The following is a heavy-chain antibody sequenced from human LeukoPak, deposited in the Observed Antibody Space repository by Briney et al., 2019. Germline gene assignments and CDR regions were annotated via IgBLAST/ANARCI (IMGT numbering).Heavy chain of an antibody. CDR3: TRGSIAYYYMDV. D-gene: IGHD3-22*01. J-gene: IGHJ6*03. Sequence: SETLSLTCTVSGYSISSDSYWGWVRQPPGKGLEWIASIYHSGSTHYSPSLKSRVTISRDTSKNQFSLKLSSVTAADTAVYYCTRGSIAYYYMDVWGKGTTVTISS. CDR2: IYHSGST. CDR1: GYSISSDSY. V-gene: IGHV4-38-2*02.